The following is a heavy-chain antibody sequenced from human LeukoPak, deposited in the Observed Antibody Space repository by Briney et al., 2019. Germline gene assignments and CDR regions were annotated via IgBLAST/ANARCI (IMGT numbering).Heavy chain of an antibody. Sequence: ASVKVSCKASGGTFSSYAISWVRQAPGQGLEWMGGIIPIFGTANYAQKFQVRVTITTDESTSTAYMELSSLRSEDTAVYYCARGRAPVGATYKIHAFDIWGQGTMVTVSS. CDR2: IIPIFGTA. J-gene: IGHJ3*02. CDR1: GGTFSSYA. D-gene: IGHD1-26*01. CDR3: ARGRAPVGATYKIHAFDI. V-gene: IGHV1-69*05.